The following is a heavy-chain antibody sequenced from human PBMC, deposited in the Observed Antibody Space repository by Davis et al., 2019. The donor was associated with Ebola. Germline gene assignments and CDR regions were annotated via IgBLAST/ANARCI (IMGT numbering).Heavy chain of an antibody. Sequence: ASVKVSCKASGYTFTSYDINWVRQATGQGLEWMGWMNPNSGNTGYAQKFQGRVTITRNTSISTAYMELSSLRSEDTAVYYCARGGVPAATYYYYMDVWGKGTTVTVSS. CDR2: MNPNSGNT. V-gene: IGHV1-8*03. CDR3: ARGGVPAATYYYYMDV. CDR1: GYTFTSYD. D-gene: IGHD2-2*01. J-gene: IGHJ6*03.